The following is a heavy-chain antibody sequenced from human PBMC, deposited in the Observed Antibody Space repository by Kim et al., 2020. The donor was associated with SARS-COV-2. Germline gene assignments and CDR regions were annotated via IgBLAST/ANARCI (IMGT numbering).Heavy chain of an antibody. CDR1: GGSISSGDYY. CDR3: ARVSSSSRTQNWYFDL. CDR2: IYYSGST. J-gene: IGHJ2*01. V-gene: IGHV4-30-4*01. Sequence: SETLSLTCTVSGGSISSGDYYWSWIRQPPGKGLEWIGYIYYSGSTYYNPSLKSRVTISVDTSKNQFSLKLSSVTAADTAVYYCARVSSSSRTQNWYFDLWGRGTPLSVSS. D-gene: IGHD6-6*01.